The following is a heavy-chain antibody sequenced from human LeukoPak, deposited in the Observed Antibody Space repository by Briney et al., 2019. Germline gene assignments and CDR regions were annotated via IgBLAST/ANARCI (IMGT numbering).Heavy chain of an antibody. V-gene: IGHV3-66*02. CDR2: IYSGGST. D-gene: IGHD4-17*01. CDR1: GFTVSSNY. CDR3: ARDLYDYGEDY. Sequence: PGGSLRLSCAASGFTVSSNYMSWVRQAPGKGLEGVSVIYSGGSTYYADSVKGRFTISRDNSKNTLYLQMNSLRAEDTAVYYCARDLYDYGEDYWGQGTLVTVSS. J-gene: IGHJ4*02.